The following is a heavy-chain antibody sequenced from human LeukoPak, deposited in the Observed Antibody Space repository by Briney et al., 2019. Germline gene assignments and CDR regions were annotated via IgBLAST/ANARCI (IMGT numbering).Heavy chain of an antibody. CDR1: GGSFSGYY. Sequence: SETLSLTCAVYGGSFSGYYWSWIRQPPGKGLEWIGEINHSGSTNYNPSLTSRVTISVDTSRNQFSLKLSSVTAADTAVYYCARVGSQLPKWGQGTLVTVSS. D-gene: IGHD1-26*01. J-gene: IGHJ4*02. V-gene: IGHV4-34*01. CDR3: ARVGSQLPK. CDR2: INHSGST.